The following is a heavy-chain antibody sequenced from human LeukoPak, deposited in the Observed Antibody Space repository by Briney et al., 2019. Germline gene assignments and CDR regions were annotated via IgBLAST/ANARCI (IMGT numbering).Heavy chain of an antibody. CDR3: ASRKYYFDY. V-gene: IGHV3-7*01. CDR2: IKQDGSEK. Sequence: GGSLRLSCAASGFTFSSDWMSWVRQAPGKGLEWVANIKQDGSEKYYVDSVKGRFTISRDNAKNSLYLQMNSLRAEDTAVYYCASRKYYFDYWGQGTLVTVSS. CDR1: GFTFSSDW. J-gene: IGHJ4*02.